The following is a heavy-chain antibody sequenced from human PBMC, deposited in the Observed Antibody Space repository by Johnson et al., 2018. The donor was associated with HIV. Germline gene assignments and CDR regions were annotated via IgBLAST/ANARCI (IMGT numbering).Heavy chain of an antibody. CDR2: INWNGGST. V-gene: IGHV3-20*04. J-gene: IGHJ3*02. CDR1: GFTFDDYG. Sequence: VQLVESGGGLVQPGGSLRLSCAASGFTFDDYGMSWVRQAPGKGLEWVSNINWNGGSTGYADSVKGRFTISRDNAKNSLYVQMNSLRAEDTALYYCARECGYYDSSGYPSYGFDIWGQGTLVTVSS. CDR3: ARECGYYDSSGYPSYGFDI. D-gene: IGHD3-22*01.